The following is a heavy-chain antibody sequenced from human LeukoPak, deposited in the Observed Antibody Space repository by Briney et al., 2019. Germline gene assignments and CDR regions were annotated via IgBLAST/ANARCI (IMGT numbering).Heavy chain of an antibody. CDR3: GALPSGYYPWYFDY. D-gene: IGHD3-22*01. V-gene: IGHV3-23*01. CDR2: ISGNGGST. Sequence: GGSLRLSCAASGFTFSTYAMSWVRQAPGKGLEWVSPISGNGGSTYYAESVKGRFTISRDNSKNTLYLQMNGLRGEDTAVYYCGALPSGYYPWYFDYWGQGTLVTVSS. J-gene: IGHJ4*02. CDR1: GFTFSTYA.